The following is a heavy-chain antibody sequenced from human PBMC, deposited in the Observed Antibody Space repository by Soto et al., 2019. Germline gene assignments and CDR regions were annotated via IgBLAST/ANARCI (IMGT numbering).Heavy chain of an antibody. CDR3: ARPHPVTNWFDP. CDR2: IYPGDSDT. J-gene: IGHJ5*02. CDR1: GYSFTSYW. V-gene: IGHV5-51*01. D-gene: IGHD4-4*01. Sequence: PGESLKISCKGSGYSFTSYWIGWVRQMPGKGLEWMGIIYPGDSDTRYSPSFQGQVTISADKSISTAYLQWSSLRSEDTAVYYCARPHPVTNWFDPWGQGTLVTVSS.